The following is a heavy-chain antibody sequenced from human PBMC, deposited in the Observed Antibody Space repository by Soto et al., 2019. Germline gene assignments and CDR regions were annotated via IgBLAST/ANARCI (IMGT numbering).Heavy chain of an antibody. CDR3: AKARCSTSNCYVPDY. J-gene: IGHJ4*02. Sequence: EVHLLESGGGLAQPGGSLRLSCAASGFTFSTYTMSWVRRAPGKGLERVSTINGGGGSPSYADSVQGRFTISRDNPKNTLYLQLNSLTVDDTATYYCAKARCSTSNCYVPDYWGQGAPVTVSS. D-gene: IGHD2-2*01. CDR2: INGGGGSP. CDR1: GFTFSTYT. V-gene: IGHV3-23*01.